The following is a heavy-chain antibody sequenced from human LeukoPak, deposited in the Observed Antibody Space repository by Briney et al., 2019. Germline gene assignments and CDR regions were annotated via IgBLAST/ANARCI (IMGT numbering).Heavy chain of an antibody. V-gene: IGHV7-4-1*02. CDR2: INTNTGNP. CDR3: ARDPDGGGY. Sequence: ASGKLSFTAAGSTFPTYAMNWGREAPGQGLEWMGWINTNTGNPTYAQGFTGRFVFSLDTSVSTTYLQISSLKAEDTAVYYCARDPDGGGYWGQGTLVTVSS. CDR1: GSTFPTYA. D-gene: IGHD3-16*01. J-gene: IGHJ4*02.